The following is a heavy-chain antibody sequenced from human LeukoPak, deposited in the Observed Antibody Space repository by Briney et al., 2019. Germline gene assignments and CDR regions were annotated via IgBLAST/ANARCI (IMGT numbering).Heavy chain of an antibody. V-gene: IGHV4-30-4*08. CDR1: GGSISSGDCY. Sequence: SETLSLTCTVSGGSISSGDCYWSWIRQPPGKGLEWIGYIYYSGSTYYNPSLKSRVTISVDTSKNQFSLKLSSVTAADTAVYYCARLTARVLPGPAEDCGVLDYWGQGTLVTVSS. J-gene: IGHJ4*02. D-gene: IGHD3-3*01. CDR2: IYYSGST. CDR3: ARLTARVLPGPAEDCGVLDY.